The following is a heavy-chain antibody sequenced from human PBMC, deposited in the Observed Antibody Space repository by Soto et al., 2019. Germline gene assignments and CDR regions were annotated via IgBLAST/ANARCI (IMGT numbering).Heavy chain of an antibody. Sequence: GGSLRLSCAASRFTFSSYGMHWVRQAPGKGLEWVAVISYDGSNKYYADSVKGRFTISRDNSKNTLYLQMNSLRAEDTAVYYCAKDKEATRRTMVGTFDYWGQGTLVTVSS. CDR3: AKDKEATRRTMVGTFDY. J-gene: IGHJ4*02. D-gene: IGHD3-10*02. V-gene: IGHV3-30*18. CDR2: ISYDGSNK. CDR1: RFTFSSYG.